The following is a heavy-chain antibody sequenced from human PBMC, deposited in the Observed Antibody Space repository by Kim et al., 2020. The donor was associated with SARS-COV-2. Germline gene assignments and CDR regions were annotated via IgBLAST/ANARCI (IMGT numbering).Heavy chain of an antibody. CDR3: ARLNFDSRGYFRGGIDY. D-gene: IGHD3-22*01. V-gene: IGHV3-21*01. J-gene: IGHJ4*02. Sequence: VKGRFTITRQNANNSLYLQMNSLRAEDTAVYYCARLNFDSRGYFRGGIDYWGQGILVTVSS.